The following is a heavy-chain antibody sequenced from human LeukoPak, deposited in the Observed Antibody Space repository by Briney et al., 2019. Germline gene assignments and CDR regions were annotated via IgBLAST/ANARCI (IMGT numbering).Heavy chain of an antibody. CDR2: LNPNSGGT. J-gene: IGHJ3*02. CDR3: AREGTTMVRGGGAFDI. CDR1: GYTFTGYY. Sequence: GASVKVSCKASGYTFTGYYMHWVRQAPGQGLEWMGWLNPNSGGTNYAQKFQGRVTMTRDTSISTAYMELSRLRSDDTAVYYCAREGTTMVRGGGAFDIWGQGTMVTVSS. V-gene: IGHV1-2*02. D-gene: IGHD3-10*01.